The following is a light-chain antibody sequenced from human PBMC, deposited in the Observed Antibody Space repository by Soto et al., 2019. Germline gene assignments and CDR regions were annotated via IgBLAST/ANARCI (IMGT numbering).Light chain of an antibody. CDR3: SSYTSSSTWV. Sequence: QSLLTQPASVSGSPGQSITISCTGTSSDVGSYNFVSWYQQHPGKAPKLMIFDVSNRPSGVSNRFSGSKSGNTASLTISGLQAEDEADYYCSSYTSSSTWVFGGGTKLTVL. CDR2: DVS. J-gene: IGLJ3*02. V-gene: IGLV2-14*01. CDR1: SSDVGSYNF.